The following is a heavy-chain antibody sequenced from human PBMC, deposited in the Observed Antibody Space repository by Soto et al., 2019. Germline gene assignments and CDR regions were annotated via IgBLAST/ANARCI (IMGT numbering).Heavy chain of an antibody. V-gene: IGHV4-39*01. J-gene: IGHJ6*02. CDR3: ARRDIAAADRDGMDV. Sequence: SETLSLTCTVSGGSISSSSYYWGWIRQPPGKGLEWIGSIYYSGSTYYNPSLKSRVTISVDTSKNQFSLKLSSVTAADTAVYYCARRDIAAADRDGMDVWGQGTTVTVSS. CDR2: IYYSGST. D-gene: IGHD6-13*01. CDR1: GGSISSSSYY.